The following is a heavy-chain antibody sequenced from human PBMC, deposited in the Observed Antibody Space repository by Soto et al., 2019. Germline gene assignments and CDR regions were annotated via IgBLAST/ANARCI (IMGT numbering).Heavy chain of an antibody. CDR2: ISGSGGST. CDR1: GFTFSSYA. D-gene: IGHD3-22*01. Sequence: GGSLRFSCAASGFTFSSYAMSWVRQAPGKGLEWVSAISGSGGSTYYADSVKGRFTISRDNSKNTLYLQMNSLRAEDTAVYYCAKDSHSSGYPQPFDIWGQGTMVTVSS. CDR3: AKDSHSSGYPQPFDI. J-gene: IGHJ3*02. V-gene: IGHV3-23*01.